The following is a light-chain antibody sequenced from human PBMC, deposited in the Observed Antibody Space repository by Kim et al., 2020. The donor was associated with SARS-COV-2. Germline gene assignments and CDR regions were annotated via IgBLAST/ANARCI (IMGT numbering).Light chain of an antibody. J-gene: IGKJ2*01. V-gene: IGKV3-20*01. Sequence: EVVLTQSPGTLSLSPGDRAILSCRASQTIFNRYLAWYQHKPGQAPRLLIYGGSSRATGIPDRFSGSGSGTDFTLTISRLEPDDSAMYYCQQYGDSPPYTFGLGTKLEI. CDR2: GGS. CDR3: QQYGDSPPYT. CDR1: QTIFNRY.